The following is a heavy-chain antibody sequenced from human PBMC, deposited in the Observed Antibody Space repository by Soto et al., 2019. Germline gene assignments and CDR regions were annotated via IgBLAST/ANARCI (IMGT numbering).Heavy chain of an antibody. CDR2: ISVSGGST. D-gene: IGHD3-22*01. V-gene: IGHV3-23*01. Sequence: GGSLRLSCAASGFTFRNYAMNWVRQAPGKGLEWVSGISVSGGSTYYADSVKGRFTVSRDNSKNTVFLQMNSLRAEDTAVYFCAKGMYYYDSSGYRLFDHWGQGTLVTVSS. J-gene: IGHJ4*02. CDR3: AKGMYYYDSSGYRLFDH. CDR1: GFTFRNYA.